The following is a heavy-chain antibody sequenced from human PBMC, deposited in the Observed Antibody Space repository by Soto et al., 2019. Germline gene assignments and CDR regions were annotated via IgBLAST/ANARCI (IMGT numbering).Heavy chain of an antibody. V-gene: IGHV3-23*01. Sequence: EVQLLESGGGLVQPGGSLRLSCAASGFTFGSYAMNWLRQAPGRGLECVSFISGSGRTTYYADSVKGRFTVSRDNSKNTVYLQMNSLRAEDTALYYCAKFRGPSYSYSSMDVWGKGTTVTVSS. CDR2: ISGSGRTT. D-gene: IGHD3-16*01. CDR1: GFTFGSYA. CDR3: AKFRGPSYSYSSMDV. J-gene: IGHJ6*03.